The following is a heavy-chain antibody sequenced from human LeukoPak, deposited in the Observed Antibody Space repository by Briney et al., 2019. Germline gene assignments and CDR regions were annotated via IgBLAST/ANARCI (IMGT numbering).Heavy chain of an antibody. CDR3: AKDTYGSGMT. Sequence: PGGSLRLSCAASGFTFDDYAMHWVRQAPGKGLEWVSGISWNSGSIGYADSVKGRFTISRDNAKNSLYLQMNSLRAEDTALYYCAKDTYGSGMTWGQGTLVTVSS. J-gene: IGHJ4*02. V-gene: IGHV3-9*01. CDR1: GFTFDDYA. D-gene: IGHD3-10*01. CDR2: ISWNSGSI.